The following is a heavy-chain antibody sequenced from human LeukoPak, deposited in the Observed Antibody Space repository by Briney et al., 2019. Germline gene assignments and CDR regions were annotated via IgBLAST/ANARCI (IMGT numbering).Heavy chain of an antibody. J-gene: IGHJ4*02. V-gene: IGHV3-21*01. CDR1: GFTFSSYS. D-gene: IGHD6-13*01. CDR3: ARSSWPFHLFDY. Sequence: GGSLRLSCAASGFTFSSYSMNWVRQAPGKGLEWVSSISSSSSYIYYADSVKGRFTISRDNAKNSLYLQMNSLRAEDTAVYYCARSSWPFHLFDYWGQGTLVTVSS. CDR2: ISSSSSYI.